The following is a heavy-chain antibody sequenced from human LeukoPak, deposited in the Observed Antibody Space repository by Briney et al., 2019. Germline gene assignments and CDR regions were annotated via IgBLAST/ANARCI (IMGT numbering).Heavy chain of an antibody. V-gene: IGHV1-69*04. J-gene: IGHJ5*02. Sequence: GASVKVSCKASGDTFARHAINWVRQAPGQGLEWMGRIIPILGVANYPQKFRGRVTMTADTSTSTAYMEVSSLRSEDTAVYYCARSYDFWSGCWFDPWGQGTLVTVSS. CDR1: GDTFARHA. CDR2: IIPILGVA. D-gene: IGHD3-3*01. CDR3: ARSYDFWSGCWFDP.